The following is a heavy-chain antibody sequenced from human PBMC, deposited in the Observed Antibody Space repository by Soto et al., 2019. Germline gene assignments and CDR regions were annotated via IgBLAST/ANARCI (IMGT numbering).Heavy chain of an antibody. J-gene: IGHJ4*02. CDR3: AKIESRFFYDSTGYYPFDY. CDR2: IRPDGSTT. CDR1: GLSFSSYW. V-gene: IGHV3-74*03. D-gene: IGHD3-22*01. Sequence: GGSLRLSCAVSGLSFSSYWMHWVRQAPGKGLVWVSRIRPDGSTTKYADFVKGRFTISRDNVKNTLYLQMNSLRAEDTAVYYCAKIESRFFYDSTGYYPFDYWGQGTLVTVSS.